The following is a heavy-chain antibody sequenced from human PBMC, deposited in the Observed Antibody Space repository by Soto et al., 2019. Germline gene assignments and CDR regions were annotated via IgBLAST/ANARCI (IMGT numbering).Heavy chain of an antibody. CDR1: GYTFTSYD. Sequence: ASMKVSCKASGYTFTSYDIYWVLQATGQGLEWMGWMNPNTGNSGYAQKFQGRVTMTSDTSISTAHMELSSLRSEDTAVYYCARRAETNGWNGFGADKYYFDFWGQGTLVTVSS. CDR3: ARRAETNGWNGFGADKYYFDF. J-gene: IGHJ4*02. D-gene: IGHD1-1*01. CDR2: MNPNTGNS. V-gene: IGHV1-8*01.